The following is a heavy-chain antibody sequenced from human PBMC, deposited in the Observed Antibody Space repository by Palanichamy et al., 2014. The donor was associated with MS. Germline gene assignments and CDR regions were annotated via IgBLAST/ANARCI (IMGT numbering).Heavy chain of an antibody. CDR2: ISNTGNTI. J-gene: IGHJ4*02. CDR1: AITFSSYS. CDR3: ARGQGNNRYYYFSY. V-gene: IGHV3-48*01. D-gene: IGHD3-16*02. Sequence: LEESGGSLIQPGGSLRLTCAASAITFSSYSMSWVRQAPGKGLEWISYISNTGNTIYYADSVKGRFIISRDNAQKSVYLQMDSLRPEDTAVYFCARGQGNNRYYYFSYWGRGTLVSVSS.